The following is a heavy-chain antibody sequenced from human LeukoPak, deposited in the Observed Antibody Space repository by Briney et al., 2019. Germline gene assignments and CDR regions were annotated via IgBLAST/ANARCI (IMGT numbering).Heavy chain of an antibody. CDR1: GFTFSTYW. J-gene: IGHJ4*02. V-gene: IGHV3-7*01. CDR3: ARDASRGYGENDY. Sequence: GGSLRLSCAASGFTFSTYWMNWVRQAPGKGLEWVAIIKQDASEKYYVDSVKGRFTISRDNAKNSLYLQMNSLRGEDTAVYYCARDASRGYGENDYWGQGTLVTVSS. CDR2: IKQDASEK. D-gene: IGHD4-17*01.